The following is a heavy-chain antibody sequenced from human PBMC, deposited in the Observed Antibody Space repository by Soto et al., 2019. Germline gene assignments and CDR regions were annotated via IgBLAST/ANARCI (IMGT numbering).Heavy chain of an antibody. Sequence: SETLSLTCTVSGASISRSPYCWAWIRQPPGKGLEWVGSLCYSEDYYRPSLKSRVTISVDTSKNQLSLNLSSVTAADTAIYYCSRRAPEGFDPWGQGTLVTVSS. CDR1: GASISRSPYC. V-gene: IGHV4-39*01. J-gene: IGHJ5*02. CDR3: SRRAPEGFDP. CDR2: LCYSED.